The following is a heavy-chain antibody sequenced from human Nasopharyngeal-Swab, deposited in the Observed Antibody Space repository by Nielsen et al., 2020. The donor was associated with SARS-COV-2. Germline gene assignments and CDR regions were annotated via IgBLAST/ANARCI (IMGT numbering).Heavy chain of an antibody. Sequence: VRQAPGKGLEWVAVIWYDGSNKYYADSAKGRFTISRDNSKNTLYLQMNSLRAEDTAVYYCARVQNYCSGGSCSTLDAFDIWGQGTMVTVSS. CDR3: ARVQNYCSGGSCSTLDAFDI. D-gene: IGHD2-15*01. CDR2: IWYDGSNK. V-gene: IGHV3-33*01. J-gene: IGHJ3*02.